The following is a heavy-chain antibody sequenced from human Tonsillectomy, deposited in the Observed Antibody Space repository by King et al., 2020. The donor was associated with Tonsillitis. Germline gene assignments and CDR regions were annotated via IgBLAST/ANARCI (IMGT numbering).Heavy chain of an antibody. CDR1: GFTFSSYS. V-gene: IGHV3-48*01. D-gene: IGHD1-14*01. CDR3: ARDWYNWFDP. Sequence: DVQLVESGGGLVQPGGSLRLSCAASGFTFSSYSMNWVRQAPGKGLEWVSYISSSSSTIYYAGSVKGRFTISRDNAKNPLYLQMNSLRAEDTAVYYCARDWYNWFDPWGQGTLVTVSS. J-gene: IGHJ5*02. CDR2: ISSSSSTI.